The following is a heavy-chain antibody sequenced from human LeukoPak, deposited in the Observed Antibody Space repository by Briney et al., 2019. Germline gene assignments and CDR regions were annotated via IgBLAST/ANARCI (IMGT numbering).Heavy chain of an antibody. V-gene: IGHV6-1*01. CDR1: GDSVSSNSAA. CDR2: TYYRSKWYN. J-gene: IGHJ4*02. CDR3: AREAKANYDFDY. D-gene: IGHD4/OR15-4a*01. Sequence: SQTLSLTCAISGDSVSSNSAAWNWIRQSPSRGLEWLGRTYYRSKWYNDYAVSVKSRISINPDTSKNQFSLKLSSVTAADTAVYYCAREAKANYDFDYWGQGTLVTVSS.